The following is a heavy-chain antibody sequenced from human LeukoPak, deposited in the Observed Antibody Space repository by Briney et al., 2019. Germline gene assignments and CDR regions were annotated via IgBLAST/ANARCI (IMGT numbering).Heavy chain of an antibody. V-gene: IGHV4-38-2*02. CDR1: GYSISSGYY. CDR2: FYHSGST. CDR3: AREEALGLGIEVGAFDI. D-gene: IGHD1-26*01. J-gene: IGHJ3*02. Sequence: SETLSLTCAVSGYSISSGYYWGWIRQPPGKGLEWIGSFYHSGSTYYNPSLKSRVTISVDTSKNQFSLNLSSVTAADTAVYYCAREEALGLGIEVGAFDIWGPGTMVSVSS.